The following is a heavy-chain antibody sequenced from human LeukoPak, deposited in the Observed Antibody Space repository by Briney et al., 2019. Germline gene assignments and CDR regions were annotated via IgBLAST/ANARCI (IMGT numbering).Heavy chain of an antibody. J-gene: IGHJ3*02. CDR2: IKEDGSEK. CDR1: GFMFSSYW. V-gene: IGHV3-7*03. Sequence: GGSLRLSCAASGFMFSSYWMSWVRQAPGKGLEWVADIKEDGSEKSYVDSVKGRFTISRDNAKNSLYLQMNTLRAEDTAVYYCAREHPKPPTSYDSSGYPDDAFDIWGQGTMVTVSS. D-gene: IGHD3-22*01. CDR3: AREHPKPPTSYDSSGYPDDAFDI.